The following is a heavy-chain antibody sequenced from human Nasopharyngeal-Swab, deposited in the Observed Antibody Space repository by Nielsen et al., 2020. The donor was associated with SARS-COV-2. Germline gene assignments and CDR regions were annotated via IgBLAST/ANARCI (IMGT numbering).Heavy chain of an antibody. V-gene: IGHV4-38-2*01. D-gene: IGHD5-18*01. CDR3: ARRSGYSYGYALDN. CDR2: IYHSGST. J-gene: IGHJ4*02. Sequence: WIRQRPGKGLEWIASIYHSGSTYYNPSRRSRVTILVDTSKNQFSLKLYSVTAADTAIYYCARRSGYSYGYALDNWGPGTLVTVSS.